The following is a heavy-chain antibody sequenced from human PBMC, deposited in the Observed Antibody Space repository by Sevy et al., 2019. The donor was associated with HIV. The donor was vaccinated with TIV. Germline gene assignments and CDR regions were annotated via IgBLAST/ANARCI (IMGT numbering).Heavy chain of an antibody. V-gene: IGHV1-24*01. CDR3: ATTKDYYDSSGYPFDY. Sequence: ASVKVSCKVSGYTLTQFSMQWVRQAPGKGLEWMTTFDPEDGDPEDGKTIYAQKFLGRVTMTEDTSTDTAYMELSSLRSDDTAVYYCATTKDYYDSSGYPFDYWGQGTLVTVSS. CDR1: GYTLTQFS. J-gene: IGHJ4*02. D-gene: IGHD3-22*01. CDR2: FDPEDGDPEDGKT.